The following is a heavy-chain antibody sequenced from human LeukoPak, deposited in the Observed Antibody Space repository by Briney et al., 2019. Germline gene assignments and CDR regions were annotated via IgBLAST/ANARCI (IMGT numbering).Heavy chain of an antibody. CDR2: IRYDGSNK. Sequence: GGSLRLSCAASGFTFSNDDMQWVRQAPGKGLEWVAFIRYDGSNKYYAASVEGRFTISRDNSKNTLYLQMNSLSGDDTAVYYCAKDLEGATVGIRYWGQGTLVTVSS. CDR1: GFTFSNDD. CDR3: AKDLEGATVGIRY. V-gene: IGHV3-30*02. J-gene: IGHJ4*02. D-gene: IGHD6-13*01.